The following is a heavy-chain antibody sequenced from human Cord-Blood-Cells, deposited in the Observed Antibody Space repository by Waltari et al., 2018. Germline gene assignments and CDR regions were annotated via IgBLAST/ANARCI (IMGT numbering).Heavy chain of an antibody. V-gene: IGHV3-53*01. D-gene: IGHD6-13*01. CDR3: ASGPGIAAAGSHDY. CDR1: GFTVSSNS. J-gene: IGHJ4*02. Sequence: EVQLVESGGGLIQPGGSLRLSCAASGFTVSSNSMSWVRQAPGEGLEWVSVISSGGSTYYADSVKGRFTSSRDNSKNTLYLQMNSLRAEDTAVYYCASGPGIAAAGSHDYWGQGTLVTVSS. CDR2: ISSGGST.